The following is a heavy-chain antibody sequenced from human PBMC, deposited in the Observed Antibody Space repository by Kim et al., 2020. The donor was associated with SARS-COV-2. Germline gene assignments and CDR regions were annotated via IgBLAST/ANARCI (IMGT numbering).Heavy chain of an antibody. CDR1: GGSISSSSYY. D-gene: IGHD2-21*02. CDR2: IYYSGST. V-gene: IGHV4-39*01. J-gene: IGHJ4*02. Sequence: SETLSLTCTVSGGSISSSSYYWGWIRQPPGKGLEWIGSIYYSGSTYYNPSLKSRVTISVDTSKNQFSLKLSSVTAADTAVYYCASQRLTVVTPGGDYWGQGTLVTVSS. CDR3: ASQRLTVVTPGGDY.